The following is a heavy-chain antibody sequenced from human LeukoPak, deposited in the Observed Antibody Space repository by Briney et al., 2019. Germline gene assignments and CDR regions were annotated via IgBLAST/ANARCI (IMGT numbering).Heavy chain of an antibody. D-gene: IGHD6-13*01. J-gene: IGHJ3*02. CDR3: ASLRGLAAPGAFDI. Sequence: PGGSLRLSCAASGFTVSSNYMSWVRQAAGKGLEWVSEIYSDGRTYYAASVKGRFSISRDNCKNTLYLQMNSLRAEDTAVYYCASLRGLAAPGAFDIWGQGTMVTVSS. V-gene: IGHV3-53*01. CDR2: IYSDGRT. CDR1: GFTVSSNY.